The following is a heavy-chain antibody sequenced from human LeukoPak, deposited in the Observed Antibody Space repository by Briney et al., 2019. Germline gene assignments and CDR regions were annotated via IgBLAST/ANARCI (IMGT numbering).Heavy chain of an antibody. D-gene: IGHD5-18*01. Sequence: PGGSLRLSCAASGFTVSSNYMSWVRQAPGKGLEWVSVIYSGGSTYYADSVKGRFTISRDNSKNTLYLQMNSLRAEDTAVYYCARGRWIQLWLPYDYWGQGTLVTVSS. J-gene: IGHJ4*02. V-gene: IGHV3-66*02. CDR1: GFTVSSNY. CDR3: ARGRWIQLWLPYDY. CDR2: IYSGGST.